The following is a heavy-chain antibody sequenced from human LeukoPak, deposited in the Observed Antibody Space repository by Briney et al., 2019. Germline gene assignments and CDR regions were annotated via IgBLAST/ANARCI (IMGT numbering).Heavy chain of an antibody. CDR3: ARGLTIFGVVNDAFEI. CDR2: INSDGSST. J-gene: IGHJ3*02. CDR1: GFTFSSYW. V-gene: IGHV3-74*01. D-gene: IGHD3-3*01. Sequence: PGGSLRLSCAASGFTFSSYWMDWVRQAPGKGLVWVSLINSDGSSTIYADSVKGRFTISRDNAKNTLYLQMNSLSAEDTAVYYCARGLTIFGVVNDAFEIWGQGTMVTVSS.